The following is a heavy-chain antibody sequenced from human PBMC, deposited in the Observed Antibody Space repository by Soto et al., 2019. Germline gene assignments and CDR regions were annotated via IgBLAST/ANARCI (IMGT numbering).Heavy chain of an antibody. Sequence: PSETLSLTCTVSGGSISSSSYYWGWIRQPPGKGLEWIGSIYYSGSTYYNPSLKSRVTISVDKSKNQFSLKLTSVTAADTAVYYCARDSSGYSFIDNWGQGTLVTVSS. CDR2: IYYSGST. CDR3: ARDSSGYSFIDN. J-gene: IGHJ4*02. V-gene: IGHV4-39*07. CDR1: GGSISSSSYY. D-gene: IGHD5-12*01.